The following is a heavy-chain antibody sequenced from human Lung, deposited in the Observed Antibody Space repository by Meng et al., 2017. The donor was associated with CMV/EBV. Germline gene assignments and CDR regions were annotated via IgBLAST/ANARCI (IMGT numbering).Heavy chain of an antibody. J-gene: IGHJ6*02. CDR2: VNPNSGNT. V-gene: IGHV1-8*01. CDR3: ARAWVLVTPVGGPPGVAPVVDHYGMDV. Sequence: ASXXVSXKASGYTFTNYDINWVRQATGHGPEWMGWVNPNSGNTGYAQRFQGRVTMTRDTSTRTAYMELSSLRSDDTAVYYCARAWVLVTPVGGPPGVAPVVDHYGMDVWXQGNXVNGAS. CDR1: GYTFTNYD. D-gene: IGHD6-13*01.